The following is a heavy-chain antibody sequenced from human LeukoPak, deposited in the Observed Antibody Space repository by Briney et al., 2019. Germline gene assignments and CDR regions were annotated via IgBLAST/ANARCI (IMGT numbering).Heavy chain of an antibody. CDR1: GGSISSYY. CDR3: ARDTGYSSFHNWFDP. J-gene: IGHJ5*02. V-gene: IGHV4-59*01. Sequence: SETLSLTCTVSGGSISSYYWSWIRPPPGKGLEWIGYIYYSGSTNYNPSLKSRVTISVDTSKNQFSLKLSSVTAADTAVYCCARDTGYSSFHNWFDPWGQGTLVTVSS. CDR2: IYYSGST. D-gene: IGHD6-13*01.